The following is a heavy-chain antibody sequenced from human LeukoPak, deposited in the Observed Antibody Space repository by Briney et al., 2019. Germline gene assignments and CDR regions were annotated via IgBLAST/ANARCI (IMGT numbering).Heavy chain of an antibody. CDR2: IYTSGST. CDR3: ARGYSGSYYYYYYYMDV. Sequence: SETLSLTCTVSGGSISSGSYYWSWIRRPAGKGREWIGRIYTSGSTNYNPSLKSRVTISVDTSKNQFSLKLSSVTAADTAVYYCARGYSGSYYYYYYYMDVWGKGTTVTVSS. CDR1: GGSISSGSYY. D-gene: IGHD1-26*01. V-gene: IGHV4-61*02. J-gene: IGHJ6*03.